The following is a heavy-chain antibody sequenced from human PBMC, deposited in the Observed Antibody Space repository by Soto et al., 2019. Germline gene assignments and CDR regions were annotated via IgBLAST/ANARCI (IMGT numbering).Heavy chain of an antibody. J-gene: IGHJ4*02. D-gene: IGHD3-22*01. Sequence: EVQLVDSGGGLVQPGGSLRLSCAASGFTFSSYWMHWVRQAPGKGLVWVSRINSDGSGRSYADSVKGRFTISRDNAKTTLYLQMNSLRADDTAVYYCASTGYDSSGYHDYWGQGTLVTVSS. V-gene: IGHV3-74*01. CDR1: GFTFSSYW. CDR3: ASTGYDSSGYHDY. CDR2: INSDGSGR.